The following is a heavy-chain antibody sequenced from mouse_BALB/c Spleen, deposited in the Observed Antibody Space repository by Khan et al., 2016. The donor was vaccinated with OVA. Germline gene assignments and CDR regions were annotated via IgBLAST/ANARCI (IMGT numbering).Heavy chain of an antibody. V-gene: IGHV1S137*01. CDR3: IRDGITEFAY. Sequence: QMQLEESGPEPVRPGASVKISCKGSGYTFADSGMHWVRQSHAKSQEWIGVVSTYYGNIKYNQKFEGSATMTVDKSSSTAYMELARMTSDDAAVYCCIRDGITEFAYWGQGTLVTVSA. CDR1: GYTFADSG. J-gene: IGHJ3*01. CDR2: VSTYYGNI. D-gene: IGHD2-4*01.